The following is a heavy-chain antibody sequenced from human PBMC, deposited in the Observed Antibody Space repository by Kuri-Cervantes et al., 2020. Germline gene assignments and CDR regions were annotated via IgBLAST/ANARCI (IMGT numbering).Heavy chain of an antibody. D-gene: IGHD3-10*01. CDR3: ARDDGSGTSYYYYGMGV. V-gene: IGHV3-30*03. Sequence: GESLKISCAASGFTVSSYSMNWVRQAPGKGLEWVAVISYDGSNKYYADSVKGRFTISRDNSKKTLYLQMNSLRAEDTAVYYCARDDGSGTSYYYYGMGVWGQGTTVTVSS. J-gene: IGHJ6*02. CDR2: ISYDGSNK. CDR1: GFTVSSYS.